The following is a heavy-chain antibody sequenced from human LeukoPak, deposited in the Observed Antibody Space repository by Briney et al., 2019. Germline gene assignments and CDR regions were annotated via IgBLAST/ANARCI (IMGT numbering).Heavy chain of an antibody. CDR3: ARYSSGWYMMDV. D-gene: IGHD6-19*01. CDR1: GFTFSNYW. CDR2: INSDGSST. Sequence: GGSLKLSCAASGFTFSNYWMHWVRQAPGKGLVWVSRINSDGSSTTYADSVKGRFTISRDNAKNTLHQQMNSLRAEDTAVYYCARYSSGWYMMDVWGKGTTVTVSS. V-gene: IGHV3-74*01. J-gene: IGHJ6*04.